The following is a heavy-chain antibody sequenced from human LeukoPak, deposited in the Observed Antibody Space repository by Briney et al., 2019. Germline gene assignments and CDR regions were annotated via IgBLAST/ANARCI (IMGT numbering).Heavy chain of an antibody. V-gene: IGHV4-34*01. Sequence: SETLSLTCAVYGGSFSGYYWSWIRQPPGKGLEWIGEINHSGSTNYNPFLKSRVTISVDTSKNQFSLKLSSVTAADTAVYYCARRRLEILWGSYRYPPYYFDYWGQGTLVTVSS. CDR3: ARRRLEILWGSYRYPPYYFDY. J-gene: IGHJ4*02. D-gene: IGHD3-16*02. CDR2: INHSGST. CDR1: GGSFSGYY.